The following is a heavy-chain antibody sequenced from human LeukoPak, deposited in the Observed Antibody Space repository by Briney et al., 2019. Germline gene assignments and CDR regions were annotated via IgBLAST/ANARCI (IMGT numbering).Heavy chain of an antibody. V-gene: IGHV4-59*01. Sequence: SETLSLTCTVSGGSISSYYWSWIRQPPGKGLEWIGYIYYSGSTNYNPSLKSRVTISVDTSKNQFSLRLSSVTAADTAVYYCARAGGYYSYYYGMDVWGQGTTVTVSS. CDR3: ARAGGYYSYYYGMDV. J-gene: IGHJ6*02. D-gene: IGHD3-10*01. CDR1: GGSISSYY. CDR2: IYYSGST.